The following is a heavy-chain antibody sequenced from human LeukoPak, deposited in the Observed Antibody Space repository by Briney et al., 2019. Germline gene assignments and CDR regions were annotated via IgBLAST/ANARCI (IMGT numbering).Heavy chain of an antibody. CDR2: IYYSGST. Sequence: SETLSLTCTVSGGSISSYYWSWIRQPPGKGLEWIGYIYYSGSTNYNPSLKSRVTISVDTSKNQFSLKLSSVTAADTAVYYCARGFLSNWFDPWGQGTLVTVSS. V-gene: IGHV4-59*01. CDR1: GGSISSYY. J-gene: IGHJ5*02. CDR3: ARGFLSNWFDP.